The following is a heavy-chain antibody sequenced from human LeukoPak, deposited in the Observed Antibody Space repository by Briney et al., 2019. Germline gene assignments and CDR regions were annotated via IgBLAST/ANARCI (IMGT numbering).Heavy chain of an antibody. V-gene: IGHV1-69*13. CDR3: ARVGFTTGFDY. CDR2: IIPIFDTP. Sequence: GASVKVSCKASGGTFNNYGINWVRQVPGQGLEWMGGIIPIFDTPYYAQNFQDRFTITADESTSTAYMELTSLRSEDTAMYYCARVGFTTGFDYWGQGTLVTVSS. J-gene: IGHJ4*02. D-gene: IGHD1-1*01. CDR1: GGTFNNYG.